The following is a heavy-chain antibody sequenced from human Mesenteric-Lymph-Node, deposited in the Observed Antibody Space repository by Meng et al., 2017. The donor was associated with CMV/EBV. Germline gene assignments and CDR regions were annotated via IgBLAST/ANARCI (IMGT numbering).Heavy chain of an antibody. D-gene: IGHD6-13*01. V-gene: IGHV1-8*01. Sequence: ASVKVSCKASGYTFTSYDINWVRQAPGQGLEWMGWMNPNSGNTGYAQKFQGRVTMTRNTSISTAYMELSSLRSEDTAVYYCARGVAAAGSYHDYWGQGTLVTVSS. J-gene: IGHJ4*02. CDR1: GYTFTSYD. CDR2: MNPNSGNT. CDR3: ARGVAAAGSYHDY.